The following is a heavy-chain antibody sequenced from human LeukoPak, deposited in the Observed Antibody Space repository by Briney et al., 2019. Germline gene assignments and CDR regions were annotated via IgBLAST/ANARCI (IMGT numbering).Heavy chain of an antibody. CDR1: GFTFSSYW. CDR3: ARDHHPSYYLPDY. D-gene: IGHD1-26*01. Sequence: PRGSLRLSCAVSGFTFSSYWMNWVRQAPGKGLERVASVKDDGSDQYYEDSVKGRSTISRDNAKNSLYLQMNSLRAEDTAVYYCARDHHPSYYLPDYWGQGTLVTVSS. CDR2: VKDDGSDQ. V-gene: IGHV3-7*04. J-gene: IGHJ4*02.